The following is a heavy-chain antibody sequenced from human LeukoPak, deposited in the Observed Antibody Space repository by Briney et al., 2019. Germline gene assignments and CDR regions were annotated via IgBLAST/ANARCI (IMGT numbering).Heavy chain of an antibody. CDR3: ARVWRGSGWYTVDY. D-gene: IGHD6-19*01. CDR1: GFTFSSYA. V-gene: IGHV3-30-3*01. J-gene: IGHJ4*02. Sequence: GGSLRLSCAASGFTFSSYAMDWVRQAPGKGLEWVAVISYDGSNKYYADSVKGRFTISRDNSKNTLYLQMNSLRAEDTAVYYCARVWRGSGWYTVDYWGQGTLVTVSS. CDR2: ISYDGSNK.